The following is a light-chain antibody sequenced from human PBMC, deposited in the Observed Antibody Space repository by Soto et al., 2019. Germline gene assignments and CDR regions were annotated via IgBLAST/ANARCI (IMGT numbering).Light chain of an antibody. Sequence: DIQMTQSPSTLSASVGDRVTITCRASQNINDLLAWYQQKPGKAPNLLIYKASSLESGVPSRFSGSGYGTEFTLTISSLQHDDFDTFYCQQYSTYSRALGQGTKVDIK. CDR2: KAS. J-gene: IGKJ1*01. V-gene: IGKV1-5*03. CDR1: QNINDL. CDR3: QQYSTYSRA.